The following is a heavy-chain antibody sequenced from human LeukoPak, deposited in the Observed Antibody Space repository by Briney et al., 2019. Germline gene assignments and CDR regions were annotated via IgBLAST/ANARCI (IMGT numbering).Heavy chain of an antibody. CDR2: ISGSGGST. D-gene: IGHD3-9*01. CDR1: GFTFSSYA. J-gene: IGHJ5*02. V-gene: IGHV3-23*01. Sequence: GGSLRLSCAASGFTFSSYAMSWVRQAPGKGLEWVLAISGSGGSTYYADSVKGRFTISRDNAQNSLYLQMNSLRAEDTAVYYCARVFENAWGQGTLVTVSS. CDR3: ARVFENA.